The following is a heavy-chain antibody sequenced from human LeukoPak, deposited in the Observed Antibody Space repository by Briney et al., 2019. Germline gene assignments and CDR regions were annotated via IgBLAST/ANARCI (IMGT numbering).Heavy chain of an antibody. CDR2: INPNSGGT. Sequence: ASVKVSCKASGFTFTGYYMHWVRQAPGQGLEWMGWINPNSGGTNYAQKFQGRVTMTRDTSISTAYMELSRLRSDDTAVYYCARRAVDNSYYYYMDVWGKGTTVTVSS. V-gene: IGHV1-2*02. J-gene: IGHJ6*03. D-gene: IGHD6-19*01. CDR1: GFTFTGYY. CDR3: ARRAVDNSYYYYMDV.